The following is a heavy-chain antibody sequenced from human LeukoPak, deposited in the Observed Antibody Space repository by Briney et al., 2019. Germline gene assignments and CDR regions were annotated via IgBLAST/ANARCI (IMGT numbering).Heavy chain of an antibody. V-gene: IGHV4-39*01. CDR2: IYYSGST. D-gene: IGHD6-19*01. CDR1: GGSISSSSYS. CDR3: ARHVGIAVAADY. J-gene: IGHJ4*02. Sequence: PSETLSLTCTVSGGSISSSSYSWGWIRQPPGKGLEWIGSIYYSGSTYYNPSLKSRVTISVDTSKNQFSLKLSSVTAADTAVYYCARHVGIAVAADYWGQGTLVTVSS.